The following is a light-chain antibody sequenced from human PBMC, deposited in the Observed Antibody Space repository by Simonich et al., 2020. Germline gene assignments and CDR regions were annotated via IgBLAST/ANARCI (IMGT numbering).Light chain of an antibody. V-gene: IGKV4-1*01. J-gene: IGKJ4*01. Sequence: DIVMTQSPDSLAVSLGERATINCKSSQSVLYSSNNKNYLAWYQQKPGQPPKLLIYWAPTRASGVPDRFSGSGSGTDFTLTISSLKAEDVAVYYCQQYYSTPLTFGGGTKVEIK. CDR3: QQYYSTPLT. CDR2: WAP. CDR1: QSVLYSSNNKNY.